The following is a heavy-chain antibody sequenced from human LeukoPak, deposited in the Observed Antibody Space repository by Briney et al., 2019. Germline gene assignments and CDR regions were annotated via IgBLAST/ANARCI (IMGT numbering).Heavy chain of an antibody. D-gene: IGHD3-16*02. Sequence: ASVKVSCKASGYNFRNYAMNWVRQAPGQGLEFMGWIHPTTGNPAYAQGFSGRSVFSLDTSVTTTYLQITDLKAEDTAVYFCARALDSLGGLSLPDYWGQGTLVTVSS. V-gene: IGHV7-4-1*02. CDR1: GYNFRNYA. J-gene: IGHJ4*02. CDR3: ARALDSLGGLSLPDY. CDR2: IHPTTGNP.